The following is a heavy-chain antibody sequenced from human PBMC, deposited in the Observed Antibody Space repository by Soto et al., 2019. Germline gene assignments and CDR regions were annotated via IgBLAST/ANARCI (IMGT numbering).Heavy chain of an antibody. J-gene: IGHJ4*02. V-gene: IGHV4-59*01. D-gene: IGHD3-9*01. Sequence: QVHLQESGPGLVKPSETMSLTCTASGASIRNFYWNWVRQFPGKGLEWIGHIYNGERTNYNPSLKSRVTISVDTSQNQFSLKLSSVTVADTAVYYCAQTTGWPGFAYWGQGTLVAVSS. CDR3: AQTTGWPGFAY. CDR1: GASIRNFY. CDR2: IYNGERT.